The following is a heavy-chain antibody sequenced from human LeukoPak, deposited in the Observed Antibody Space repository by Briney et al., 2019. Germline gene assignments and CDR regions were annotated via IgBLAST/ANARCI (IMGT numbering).Heavy chain of an antibody. CDR1: GGTFSSYA. CDR3: ARENVATPHFDY. J-gene: IGHJ4*02. Sequence: ASVKVSCKASGGTFSSYAISWVRQAPGQGLEWMGGIIPIFGTANYAQKFQGRVTITADKSTSTAYMELSSLRSEDTAVYYCARENVATPHFDYWGQGTLVTVSS. CDR2: IIPIFGTA. V-gene: IGHV1-69*06. D-gene: IGHD2-15*01.